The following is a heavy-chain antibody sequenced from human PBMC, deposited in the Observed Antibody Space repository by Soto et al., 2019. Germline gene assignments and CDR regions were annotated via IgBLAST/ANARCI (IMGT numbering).Heavy chain of an antibody. J-gene: IGHJ5*02. CDR3: ARGPPPNWFDP. V-gene: IGHV4-61*01. CDR2: IYYSGTT. Sequence: SETLSLTCTVSGGSVSSDSYYWSWIRQPPGKGLEWIGFIYYSGTTNYNPSLKSRVMISLDTSKNQFSLKLSSVTAADTAIYYCARGPPPNWFDPWGQGTLVTVSS. CDR1: GGSVSSDSYY.